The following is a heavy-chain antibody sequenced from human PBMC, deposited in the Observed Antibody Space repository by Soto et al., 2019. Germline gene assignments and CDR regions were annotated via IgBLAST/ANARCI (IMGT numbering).Heavy chain of an antibody. CDR2: ISAYNGNT. CDR3: ARWYSSSWYPNPYFDY. V-gene: IGHV1-18*01. CDR1: GYTFTSYG. J-gene: IGHJ4*02. Sequence: QVQLVQSGAEVKKPGASVKVSCKASGYTFTSYGISWVRQAPGQGLEWMGWISAYNGNTKYAQKRQGRVTMTTDTPTRTAYMELGSLRSDDTAVDYCARWYSSSWYPNPYFDYWGQGTLVTVSS. D-gene: IGHD6-13*01.